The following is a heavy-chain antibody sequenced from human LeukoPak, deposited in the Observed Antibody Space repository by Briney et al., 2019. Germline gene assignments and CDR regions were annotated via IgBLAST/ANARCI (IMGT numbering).Heavy chain of an antibody. CDR3: ARLAGHSGSYSGPFDY. D-gene: IGHD1-26*01. CDR1: GYTFTGYY. CDR2: INPNSGGT. Sequence: GASVKVSCKASGYTFTGYYMHWVRQAPGQGLEWMGRINPNSGGTNYAQKFQGRVTMTRDTSISTAYMELSRLRSDDTAVYYCARLAGHSGSYSGPFDYWGQGTLVTVSS. J-gene: IGHJ4*02. V-gene: IGHV1-2*06.